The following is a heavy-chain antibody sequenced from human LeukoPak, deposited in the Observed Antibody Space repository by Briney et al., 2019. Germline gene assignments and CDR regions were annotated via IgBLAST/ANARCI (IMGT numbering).Heavy chain of an antibody. J-gene: IGHJ5*02. CDR3: ARGGDGYNQGWFDP. CDR2: IYHSGST. CDR1: GYSISSGYY. Sequence: SETLSLTCTVSGYSISSGYYWGWIRQPPGKGLEWIGSIYHSGSTYYNPSLKSRVTISVDTSKNQFSLKLSSVTAADTAVYYCARGGDGYNQGWFDPWGQGTLVTVSS. D-gene: IGHD5-24*01. V-gene: IGHV4-38-2*02.